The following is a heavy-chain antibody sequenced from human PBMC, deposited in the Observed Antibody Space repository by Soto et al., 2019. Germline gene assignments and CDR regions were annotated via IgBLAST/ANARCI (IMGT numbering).Heavy chain of an antibody. Sequence: ASVKVSCKASGYTFTGYYMHWVRQAPGQGLEWMGWINPNSGGTNYAQKFQGWVTMTRDTSISTAYMELSRPRSDDTAVYYCARGPSVAAAGTANYYYGMDVWGQGTTVTVSS. V-gene: IGHV1-2*04. D-gene: IGHD6-13*01. CDR2: INPNSGGT. J-gene: IGHJ6*02. CDR1: GYTFTGYY. CDR3: ARGPSVAAAGTANYYYGMDV.